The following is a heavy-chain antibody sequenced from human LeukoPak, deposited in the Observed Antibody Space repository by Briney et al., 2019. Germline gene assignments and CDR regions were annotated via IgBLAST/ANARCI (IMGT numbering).Heavy chain of an antibody. Sequence: GGSLRLSCAASGFTFSGSAMHWVRQAPGKGLEWVAVISYDGSNKYYADSVKGRFTISRDNSKNTLYLQMNSLRAEDTAVYYCARDKVLGIAVAGTTYYYYMDVWGKGTTVTVSS. J-gene: IGHJ6*03. CDR3: ARDKVLGIAVAGTTYYYYMDV. CDR1: GFTFSGSA. D-gene: IGHD6-19*01. CDR2: ISYDGSNK. V-gene: IGHV3-30*04.